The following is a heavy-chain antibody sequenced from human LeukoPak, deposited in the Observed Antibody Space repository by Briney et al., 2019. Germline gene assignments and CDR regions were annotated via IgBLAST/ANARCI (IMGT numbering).Heavy chain of an antibody. J-gene: IGHJ5*02. Sequence: ASVKVSCKASGYTFTGYYMHWVRQAPGQGLEWMGWINPNSGGTNYAQKFQGRVTMTRDTSISTAYMELSRLRSDDTAVYYCARDSSSWYVGFDPWGQGTLVTVSS. CDR3: ARDSSSWYVGFDP. D-gene: IGHD6-13*01. V-gene: IGHV1-2*02. CDR2: INPNSGGT. CDR1: GYTFTGYY.